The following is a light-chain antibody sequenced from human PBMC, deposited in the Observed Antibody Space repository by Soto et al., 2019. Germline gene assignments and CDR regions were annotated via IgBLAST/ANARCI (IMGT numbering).Light chain of an antibody. CDR1: SSAVAGYNY. CDR3: SSYTGSNDVV. CDR2: EVN. Sequence: QSALTQPPSASGSPGQSVIISCTGTSSAVAGYNYVSWYQQHPGKAPKLMIYEVNKRPSGVPDRFSGSKSGTTASLTVSGLQAEDEADYYCSSYTGSNDVVFGGGTKLTVL. J-gene: IGLJ2*01. V-gene: IGLV2-8*01.